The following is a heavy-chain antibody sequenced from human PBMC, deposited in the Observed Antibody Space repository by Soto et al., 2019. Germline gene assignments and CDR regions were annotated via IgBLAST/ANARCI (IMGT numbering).Heavy chain of an antibody. Sequence: ASVKVSCKASGGTFSNSVVNWVRQAPGQGLEWMGRIIPISGAANYAQKFQGRVTITADKSTSTSYMELSSLRSEDTAVYYCARDMTRPVVPYFDFWGQGALLTVST. J-gene: IGHJ4*02. CDR1: GGTFSNSV. V-gene: IGHV1-69*06. D-gene: IGHD2-21*01. CDR2: IIPISGAA. CDR3: ARDMTRPVVPYFDF.